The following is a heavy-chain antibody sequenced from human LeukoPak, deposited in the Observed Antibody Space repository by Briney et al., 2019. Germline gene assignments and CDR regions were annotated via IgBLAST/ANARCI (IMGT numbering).Heavy chain of an antibody. V-gene: IGHV1-8*01. CDR2: MNPNRGNT. J-gene: IGHJ4*02. D-gene: IGHD3-10*01. CDR1: GYTFTSYD. Sequence: ASVKVSCKASGYTFTSYDINWVRQATGGGREWMGWMNPNRGNTGYAQKFQGRVTMTRNTSISTAYMELSSLRSEDTAVYYCARGGLRSDYYGSGSYHFDYWGQGTLVTVSS. CDR3: ARGGLRSDYYGSGSYHFDY.